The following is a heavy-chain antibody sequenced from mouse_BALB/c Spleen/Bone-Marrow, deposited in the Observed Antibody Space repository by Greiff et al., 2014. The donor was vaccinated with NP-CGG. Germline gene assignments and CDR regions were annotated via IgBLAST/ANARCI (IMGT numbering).Heavy chain of an antibody. CDR2: IDPRTANT. CDR1: DYTFTSYW. CDR3: ARYWDAY. D-gene: IGHD4-1*01. Sequence: VQLQQSGAELVKPGASVKTSCKVSDYTFTSYWIHWVKQRPGQGLEWIGYIDPRTANTEYSQKFKDKATLTADKSSSTAYMQLSSLTSEDSAVYYCARYWDAYWGQGTLVTVSA. J-gene: IGHJ3*01. V-gene: IGHV1-7*01.